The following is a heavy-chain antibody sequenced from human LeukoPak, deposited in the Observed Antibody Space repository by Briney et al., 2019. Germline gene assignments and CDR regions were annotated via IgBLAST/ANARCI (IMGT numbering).Heavy chain of an antibody. CDR1: GDSFSSNSAA. J-gene: IGHJ4*02. CDR3: ARDAVAGRATPYYFDY. D-gene: IGHD6-19*01. V-gene: IGHV6-1*01. Sequence: SQTLSLTCAISGDSFSSNSAAWNWIRQSPSRGLEWLGRTYYRSKWYNDYAVPVKSRITINPDTSKNQFSLQLNSVTPEDTAVYYCARDAVAGRATPYYFDYWGQGTLVTVSS. CDR2: TYYRSKWYN.